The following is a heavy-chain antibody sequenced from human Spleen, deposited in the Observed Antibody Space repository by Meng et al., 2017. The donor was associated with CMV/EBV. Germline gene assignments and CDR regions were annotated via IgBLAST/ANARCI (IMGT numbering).Heavy chain of an antibody. D-gene: IGHD3-10*01. CDR1: GYTFTDFW. J-gene: IGHJ4*02. V-gene: IGHV1-2*02. Sequence: FCKPSGYTFTDFWILWVRQAPGQGPEWMGWINPKSGGTDFAQKFEGRVTMTADTFTRTIYLELNGLRSDDTAIYYCARDVQSGAAGYWGQGTLVTVSS. CDR2: INPKSGGT. CDR3: ARDVQSGAAGY.